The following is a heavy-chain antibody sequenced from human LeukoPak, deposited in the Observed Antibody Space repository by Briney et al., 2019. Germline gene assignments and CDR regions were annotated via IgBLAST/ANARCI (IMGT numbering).Heavy chain of an antibody. CDR1: GFTFSTYP. CDR2: ISGNGVST. V-gene: IGHV3-64D*06. J-gene: IGHJ5*02. CDR3: LKDFHTSWSNWFDL. Sequence: GGALRLSCSASGFTFSTYPMRWVGQGPGRGVEYVSGISGNGVSTYYAYSVHRRFIISRDNSKNTLYLQMRSLSTEDTAVYYCLKDFHTSWSNWFDLWGQATLVTVSS. D-gene: IGHD2-2*01.